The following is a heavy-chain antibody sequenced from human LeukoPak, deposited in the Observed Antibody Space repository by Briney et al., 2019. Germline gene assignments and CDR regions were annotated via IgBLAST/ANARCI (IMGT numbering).Heavy chain of an antibody. V-gene: IGHV4-34*01. D-gene: IGHD3-9*01. Sequence: SETLSLTCAVCGGSFSGYYWSWIRQPPGKGLEWIGEINHSGSTNYNPSLKSRVTISVDTSKNQFSLKLSSVTAADTAVYYCARGEVSSVLRYFDWLSKYNWFDPWGQGTLVTVSS. CDR2: INHSGST. CDR1: GGSFSGYY. J-gene: IGHJ5*02. CDR3: ARGEVSSVLRYFDWLSKYNWFDP.